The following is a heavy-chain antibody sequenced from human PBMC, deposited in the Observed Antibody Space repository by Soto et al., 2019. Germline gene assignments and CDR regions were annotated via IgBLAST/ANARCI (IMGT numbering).Heavy chain of an antibody. J-gene: IGHJ5*02. V-gene: IGHV1-69*01. D-gene: IGHD2-2*01. CDR1: GGTFSSYA. CDR2: IIPIFGTA. Sequence: QVQLVQSGAEVKKPGSSVKVSCKASGGTFSSYAISWVRQAPGQGLEWMGGIIPIFGTANYAQKFQGRVTITADESTSPAYMELSSVRSEDKAVYYRKRDTKCSRTSCPWLYNWFDPWFQGTLVTDSS. CDR3: KRDTKCSRTSCPWLYNWFDP.